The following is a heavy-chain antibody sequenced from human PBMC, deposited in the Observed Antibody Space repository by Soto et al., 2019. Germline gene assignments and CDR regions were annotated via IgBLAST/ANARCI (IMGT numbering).Heavy chain of an antibody. D-gene: IGHD6-19*01. J-gene: IGHJ4*02. CDR3: TREVAASDY. CDR1: GYTFSSHD. V-gene: IGHV1-8*01. CDR2: MNPNSGNT. Sequence: ASVKVSCKASGYTFSSHDINLVRQATGQGLEWMGWMNPNSGNTGYAQRFQGRVTMTRNTSISTAYMELTSLTYEDTAVYYCTREVAASDYWGQGTLVTVSS.